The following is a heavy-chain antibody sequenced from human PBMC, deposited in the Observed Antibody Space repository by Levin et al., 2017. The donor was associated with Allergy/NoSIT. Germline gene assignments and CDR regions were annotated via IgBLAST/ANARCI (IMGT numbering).Heavy chain of an antibody. CDR2: IYYSGST. Sequence: SETLSLTCTVSGGSISSSSYYWGWIRQPPGKGLEWIGSIYYSGSTYYNPSLKSRVTISVDTSKNQFSLKLSSVTAADTAVYYCARQAYYDFWSGYYPPWDYMDVWGKGTTVTVSS. J-gene: IGHJ6*03. CDR3: ARQAYYDFWSGYYPPWDYMDV. D-gene: IGHD3-3*01. V-gene: IGHV4-39*01. CDR1: GGSISSSSYY.